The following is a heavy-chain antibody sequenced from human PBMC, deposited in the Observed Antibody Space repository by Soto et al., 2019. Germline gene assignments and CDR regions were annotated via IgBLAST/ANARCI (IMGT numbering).Heavy chain of an antibody. CDR3: AKSLRFLEWLPVFDY. Sequence: GGSLRLSCAASGFTFSSYAMSWVRQAPGKGLEWVSAISGSGGSTYYADSVKGRFTISRDNSKNTLYLQMNSLRAEDTAVYYCAKSLRFLEWLPVFDYWGQGTLVTVSS. CDR2: ISGSGGST. V-gene: IGHV3-23*01. D-gene: IGHD3-3*01. J-gene: IGHJ4*02. CDR1: GFTFSSYA.